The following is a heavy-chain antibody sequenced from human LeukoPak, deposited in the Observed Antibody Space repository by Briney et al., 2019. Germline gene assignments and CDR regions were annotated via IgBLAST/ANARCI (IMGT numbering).Heavy chain of an antibody. V-gene: IGHV4-39*01. CDR2: IYYSGST. CDR3: ARPFGGSYGMDV. CDR1: GGSISSSSYY. J-gene: IGHJ6*02. Sequence: SETLSLTCTVSGGSISSSSYYWGWIRQPPGKGLEWIGSIYYSGSTYYNPSLKSRVTISADTSKNQFSLKLSSVTAADTAVYYCARPFGGSYGMDVWGQGTTVTVSS. D-gene: IGHD2-15*01.